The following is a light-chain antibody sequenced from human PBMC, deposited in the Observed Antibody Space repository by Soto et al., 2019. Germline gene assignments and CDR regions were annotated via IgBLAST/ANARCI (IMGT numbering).Light chain of an antibody. CDR2: LTS. CDR1: QSVSSSY. CDR3: QQYDSSPRT. V-gene: IGKV3-20*01. J-gene: IGKJ1*01. Sequence: EIVLTQSPGTLSLSPGERATLSCRASQSVSSSYLAWYQQKPGQAPRLLIYLTSIRATGITDRFSGSGSGTDFTLTISRLEPEDFAVYWCQQYDSSPRTFGQGTKVEIK.